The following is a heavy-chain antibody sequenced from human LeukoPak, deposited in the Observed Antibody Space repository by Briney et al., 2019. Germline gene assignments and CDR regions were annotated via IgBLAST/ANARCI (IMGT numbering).Heavy chain of an antibody. Sequence: GGTERLSCAASGFTFISYAMSWLRQAPGKGLEWVSTISGSGDSTSYADSVQGRFTISRDNSKSTLYLQMNSLRAADTAVYYCAKDLRSTVYLPYWGQGILVTVSS. V-gene: IGHV3-23*01. J-gene: IGHJ4*02. CDR1: GFTFISYA. CDR2: ISGSGDST. D-gene: IGHD4-11*01. CDR3: AKDLRSTVYLPY.